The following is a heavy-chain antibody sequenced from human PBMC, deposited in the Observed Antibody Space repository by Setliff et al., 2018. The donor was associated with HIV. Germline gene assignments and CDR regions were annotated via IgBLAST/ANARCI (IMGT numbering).Heavy chain of an antibody. J-gene: IGHJ4*02. CDR3: ARQDLGAHAPLRY. D-gene: IGHD2-15*01. CDR2: INSDGSST. CDR1: GFTFSSYW. V-gene: IGHV3-74*01. Sequence: GESLKISCAASGFTFSSYWMYWVRQAPGKGLVWVSRINSDGSSTSYADSVKGRFTISRDNAKNTLYLQMNSLRAEDTAVYYCARQDLGAHAPLRYWGQGTLVTVSS.